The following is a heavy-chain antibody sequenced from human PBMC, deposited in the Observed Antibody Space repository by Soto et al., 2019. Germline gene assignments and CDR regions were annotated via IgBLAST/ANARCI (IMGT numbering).Heavy chain of an antibody. V-gene: IGHV4-39*01. J-gene: IGHJ4*02. D-gene: IGHD5-18*01. CDR2: IYYSGST. CDR1: GGSISRGSYF. Sequence: SETLSLTCTVSGGSISRGSYFWGWIRQPPGKGLEWIGSIYYSGSTYYNPSLKSRVSISVDTSKNQFSLNLRSVTAADTAVYYCATPWGGYGYNSFDYWGQGTLVTVSS. CDR3: ATPWGGYGYNSFDY.